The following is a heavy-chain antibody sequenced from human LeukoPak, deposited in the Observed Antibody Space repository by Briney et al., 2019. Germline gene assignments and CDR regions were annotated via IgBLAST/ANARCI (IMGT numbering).Heavy chain of an antibody. J-gene: IGHJ3*02. CDR3: ARSYPPMIVEGGGAFDI. V-gene: IGHV4-30-4*01. D-gene: IGHD3-22*01. Sequence: SETLSLTCTVSGGSISSGDYYWSWIRQPPGKGLEWIGYIYYSGSTYYNPSLKSRVTISVDTSKDQFSLKLSSVTAADTAVYYCARSYPPMIVEGGGAFDIWGQGTMVTVSS. CDR1: GGSISSGDYY. CDR2: IYYSGST.